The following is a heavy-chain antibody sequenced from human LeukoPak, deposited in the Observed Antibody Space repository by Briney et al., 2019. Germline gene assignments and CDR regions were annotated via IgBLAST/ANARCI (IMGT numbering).Heavy chain of an antibody. CDR3: ARGVPGESLGVYYYYYYVDV. CDR2: MNRNSGNT. J-gene: IGHJ6*03. Sequence: ASVKASCKASGYTFTSYGISWVRQAPGQGLEWMGWMNRNSGNTGYAQKFQGRVTITRNTSISTAYMELSSLRSEDTAVYYCARGVPGESLGVYYYYYYVDVWGKGTTVTVSS. V-gene: IGHV1-8*03. CDR1: GYTFTSYG. D-gene: IGHD3-16*01.